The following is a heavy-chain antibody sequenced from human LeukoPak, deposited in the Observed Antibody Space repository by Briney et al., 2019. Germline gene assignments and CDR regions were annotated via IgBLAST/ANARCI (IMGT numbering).Heavy chain of an antibody. D-gene: IGHD5-18*01. CDR3: ARSSYTYGRFDY. V-gene: IGHV4-30-2*02. J-gene: IGHJ4*02. CDR1: GGSISSGGYS. Sequence: PSETLSLTCAVSGGSISSGGYSWSWIRQPPGKGLEWIGYIYHSGSTNYNPSLKSRVTISVDTSKNQFSLKLSSVTAADTAVYYCARSSYTYGRFDYWGQGSLLTVSS. CDR2: IYHSGST.